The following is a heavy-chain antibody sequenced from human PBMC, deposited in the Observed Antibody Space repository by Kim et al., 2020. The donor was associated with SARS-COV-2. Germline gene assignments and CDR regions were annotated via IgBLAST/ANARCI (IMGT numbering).Heavy chain of an antibody. CDR1: GGSFSGYY. CDR3: ATETPAAMVTTYYYYMDV. V-gene: IGHV4-34*01. Sequence: SETLSLTCAVYGGSFSGYYWSWIRQPPGKGLEWIGEINHSGSTNYNPSLKSRVTISVDTSKNQFSLKLSSVTAADTAVYYCATETPAAMVTTYYYYMDVWGKGTTVTVSS. D-gene: IGHD5-18*01. J-gene: IGHJ6*03. CDR2: INHSGST.